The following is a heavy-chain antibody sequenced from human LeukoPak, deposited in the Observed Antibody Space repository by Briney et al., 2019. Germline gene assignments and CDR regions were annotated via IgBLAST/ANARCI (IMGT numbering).Heavy chain of an antibody. J-gene: IGHJ3*02. Sequence: ASVKVSCKASGYTFTSHGITWVRQAPGQGLEWMGWISTYNVNTNYAQKLQGRVTMTTDTSTSTAYMELRSLRSDDTAVYYCARDSDATDIWGQGTMVTVSS. CDR3: ARDSDATDI. CDR1: GYTFTSHG. V-gene: IGHV1-18*04. CDR2: ISTYNVNT.